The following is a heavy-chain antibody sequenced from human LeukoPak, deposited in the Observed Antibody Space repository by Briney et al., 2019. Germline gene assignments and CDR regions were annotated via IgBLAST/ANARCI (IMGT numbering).Heavy chain of an antibody. V-gene: IGHV3-23*01. CDR2: ISGSGGST. CDR3: ANDVSGSYHSYFDY. D-gene: IGHD1-26*01. Sequence: GGSLRLSCAASGFTFSSYAMSWVRQAPGKGLEWVSAISGSGGSTYYADTVKGRFTISRDNSKNTLYLQMNSLRAEDTAVYYCANDVSGSYHSYFDYWGQGTLVTVSS. J-gene: IGHJ4*02. CDR1: GFTFSSYA.